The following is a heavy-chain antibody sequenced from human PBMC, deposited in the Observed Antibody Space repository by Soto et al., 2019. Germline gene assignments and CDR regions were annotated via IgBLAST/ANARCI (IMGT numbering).Heavy chain of an antibody. CDR1: GFTFSSYA. J-gene: IGHJ5*02. Sequence: QVQLVESGGGVVQPGRSLRLSCAASGFTFSSYAMHWLGQAPGKGLEWVAVISYDGSNKYYADSVKGRFTISRDNSKNTLYLQMNSLRAEDTAVYYCARDRAAYYYGSGPFDPWGQGTLVTVSS. D-gene: IGHD3-10*01. CDR2: ISYDGSNK. V-gene: IGHV3-30-3*01. CDR3: ARDRAAYYYGSGPFDP.